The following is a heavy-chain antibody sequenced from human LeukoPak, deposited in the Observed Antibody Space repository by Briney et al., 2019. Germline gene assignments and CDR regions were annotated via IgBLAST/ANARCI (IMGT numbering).Heavy chain of an antibody. CDR1: GFTFSDYW. J-gene: IGHJ4*02. Sequence: GGSLRLSCAASGFTFSDYWMHWVRQAPEKGLEWVANINQDGSENYYVDSVKGRFTISRDNAKNSLYLQMNSLRAEDTALYYCAKDYIAVAGSALDYWGQGTLVTVSS. CDR2: INQDGSEN. V-gene: IGHV3-7*03. CDR3: AKDYIAVAGSALDY. D-gene: IGHD6-19*01.